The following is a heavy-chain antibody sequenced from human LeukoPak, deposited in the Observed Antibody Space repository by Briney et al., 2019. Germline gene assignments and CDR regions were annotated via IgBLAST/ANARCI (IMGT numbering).Heavy chain of an antibody. CDR2: INHSGST. CDR1: GGSLSGYY. V-gene: IGHV4-34*01. Sequence: TSETLSLTCAVYGGSLSGYYWSWIRQPPGKGLEWIGEINHSGSTNYNPSLKSRVTISVDTSKNQFSLKLSSVTAADTAVYYCASGHYPLEYWGQGTLVTVSS. J-gene: IGHJ4*02. CDR3: ASGHYPLEY. D-gene: IGHD1-26*01.